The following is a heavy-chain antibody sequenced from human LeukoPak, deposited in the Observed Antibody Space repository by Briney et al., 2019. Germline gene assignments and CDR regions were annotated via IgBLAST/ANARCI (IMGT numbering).Heavy chain of an antibody. Sequence: SETLSLTCTVSGYSISSGYYWGWIRQPPGKGLEWIGSIYHSGSTYYNPSLKSRVTISADTSKNQFSLKLSSVTAADTAVYYCATARAAAGPMGYWGQGTLVTVSS. CDR3: ATARAAAGPMGY. D-gene: IGHD6-13*01. V-gene: IGHV4-38-2*02. J-gene: IGHJ4*02. CDR1: GYSISSGYY. CDR2: IYHSGST.